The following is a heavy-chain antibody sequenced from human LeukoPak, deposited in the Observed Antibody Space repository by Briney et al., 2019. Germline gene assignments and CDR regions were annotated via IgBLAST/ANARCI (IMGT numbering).Heavy chain of an antibody. D-gene: IGHD2-8*01. CDR3: ARDSNNYYYYMDV. CDR2: IKQDGSEK. J-gene: IGHJ6*03. CDR1: GFTFRIYC. Sequence: GGSLRLSCAASGFTFRIYCMSWVRQAPGKGLEWVANIKQDGSEKYYVDSVRGRFTISRDNAKNSLYLQMNSLRAEDTAVYYCARDSNNYYYYMDVWGKGTTVTVSS. V-gene: IGHV3-7*01.